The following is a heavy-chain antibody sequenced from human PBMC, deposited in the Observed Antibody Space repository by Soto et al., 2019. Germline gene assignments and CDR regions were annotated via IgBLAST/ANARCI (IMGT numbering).Heavy chain of an antibody. D-gene: IGHD2-8*01. V-gene: IGHV1-2*04. CDR3: ARTYCTKGGCFDY. CDR2: INPNSGGT. CDR1: GYTFTGYY. J-gene: IGHJ4*02. Sequence: QVQLVQSGAEVKKPGASVKVSCKASGYTFTGYYMHWVRQAPGQGLEWMGWINPNSGGTNYAQKVQGWVTVTRDTSISTGCMELSRLRSDDTAVYYGARTYCTKGGCFDYWGQGTLVTVSS.